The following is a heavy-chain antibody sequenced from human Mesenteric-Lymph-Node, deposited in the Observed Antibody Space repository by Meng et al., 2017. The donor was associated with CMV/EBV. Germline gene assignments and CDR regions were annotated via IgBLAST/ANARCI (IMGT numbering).Heavy chain of an antibody. Sequence: GESLKISCAASGFTFSSYAMHWVRQAPGKGLEWVAVISYDGSNKYYADSVKGRFTISRDNSKNTLYLQMNSLRAEDTAVYYCARDSGARRGMDVWGQGTTVTVSS. J-gene: IGHJ6*02. CDR3: ARDSGARRGMDV. CDR2: ISYDGSNK. CDR1: GFTFSSYA. V-gene: IGHV3-30-3*01.